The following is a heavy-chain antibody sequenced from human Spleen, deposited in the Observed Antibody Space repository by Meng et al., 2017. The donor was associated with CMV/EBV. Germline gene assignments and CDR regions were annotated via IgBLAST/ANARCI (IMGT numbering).Heavy chain of an antibody. Sequence: GESLKISCAASGFTFSSYAMTWVRQAPGKGLEWVSGIGGSGYSTHTYYADSVEGRFTISRDSSKNTLYLQMNSLRAEDTALYYCAKLSYYDSGSLDYWGQGTQVTVSS. CDR1: GFTFSSYA. D-gene: IGHD3-10*01. CDR3: AKLSYYDSGSLDY. J-gene: IGHJ4*02. CDR2: IGGSGYSTHT. V-gene: IGHV3-23*01.